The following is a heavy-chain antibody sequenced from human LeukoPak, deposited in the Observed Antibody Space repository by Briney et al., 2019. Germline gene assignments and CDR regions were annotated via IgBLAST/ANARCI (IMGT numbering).Heavy chain of an antibody. Sequence: GGSLRLSCAASGCTFSSYAMSWVRQAPGKGLEGVSALSGSDESTYYADSVKGRFTISRDKSTNTVYLQMNSLRAEDTAVYYCAKEGCSTSCYLFDSWGQGTLVTVSS. CDR3: AKEGCSTSCYLFDS. CDR2: LSGSDEST. V-gene: IGHV3-23*01. CDR1: GCTFSSYA. D-gene: IGHD2-2*01. J-gene: IGHJ4*02.